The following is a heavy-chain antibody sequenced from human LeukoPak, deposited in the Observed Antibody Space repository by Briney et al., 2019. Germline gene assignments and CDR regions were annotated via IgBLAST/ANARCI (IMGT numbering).Heavy chain of an antibody. D-gene: IGHD2-8*02. CDR1: GCTISTYY. J-gene: IGHJ5*02. CDR3: ARRRATGGNDKSGNWFDP. Sequence: SGTLSLTCTVSGCTISTYYWHWIRQPPGKGLEWIGHIYYSGSTIYNPSLNSRVTISVDTSKNQFSLKLNSVTAADTAVYYCARRRATGGNDKSGNWFDPWGQGTLVTVSS. V-gene: IGHV4-59*08. CDR2: IYYSGST.